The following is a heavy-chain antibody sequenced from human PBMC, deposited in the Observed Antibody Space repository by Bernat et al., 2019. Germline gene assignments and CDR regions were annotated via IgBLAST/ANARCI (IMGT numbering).Heavy chain of an antibody. Sequence: EVQVVESGGGLVQPGGSLRLSCAASGFTFSNYWMHWVRQAPGKGLVWVSRIDTDGRRTNYADSVKGRFTISRDNSKNTLYLQMNSLSAEDTAVYYCVREWGSFYGSGTYSYYFDYWGQGTLVTVSS. V-gene: IGHV3-74*01. J-gene: IGHJ4*02. CDR1: GFTFSNYW. CDR3: VREWGSFYGSGTYSYYFDY. CDR2: IDTDGRRT. D-gene: IGHD3-10*01.